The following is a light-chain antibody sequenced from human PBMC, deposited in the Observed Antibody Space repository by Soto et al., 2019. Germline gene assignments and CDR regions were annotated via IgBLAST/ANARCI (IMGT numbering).Light chain of an antibody. CDR2: DVN. CDR1: SSDVGGYNY. CDR3: CSYAGSYTVV. V-gene: IGLV2-11*01. J-gene: IGLJ2*01. Sequence: QSALTKPRSVSGSPGQSVTISCTGTSSDVGGYNYVSWYQQHPGKAPKLMIYDVNKRPSGVPDRFSGSKSGNTASLTISGLQAEDEADYYCCSYAGSYTVVFGGGNKLTVL.